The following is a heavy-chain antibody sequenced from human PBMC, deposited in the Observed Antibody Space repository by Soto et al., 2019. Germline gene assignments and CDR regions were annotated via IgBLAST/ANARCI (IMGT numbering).Heavy chain of an antibody. CDR2: ISSSGGVL. J-gene: IGHJ4*02. D-gene: IGHD3-22*01. CDR1: GVNFTGYE. Sequence: GGPLRLSCVAAGVNFTGYECNWVRQETGKGLEWVSYISSSGGVLDYADSVKGRFTISKDNAKNSLYLHMNNLRAEDTAVYYCAILNYYDSRVQVFDYWGPGTLVTVSS. V-gene: IGHV3-48*03. CDR3: AILNYYDSRVQVFDY.